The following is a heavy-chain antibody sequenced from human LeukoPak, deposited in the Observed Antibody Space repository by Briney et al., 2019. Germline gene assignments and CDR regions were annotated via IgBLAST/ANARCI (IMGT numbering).Heavy chain of an antibody. CDR1: GFTFSNSD. CDR2: IWDNGNNK. J-gene: IGHJ4*02. CDR3: AKGGHCTSTSCYYFDS. Sequence: PGSSLRLSCAASGFTFSNSDMHWARQAPGKGLEWVAVIWDNGNNKYYGDSVNGRFTISRDNSKNTLHLQMNSLRPEDSAIYYCAKGGHCTSTSCYYFDSWGQGALVTVSA. V-gene: IGHV3-33*06. D-gene: IGHD2-2*01.